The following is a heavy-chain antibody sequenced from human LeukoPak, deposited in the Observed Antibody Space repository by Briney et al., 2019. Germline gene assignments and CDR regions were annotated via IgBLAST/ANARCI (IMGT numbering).Heavy chain of an antibody. V-gene: IGHV2-5*02. CDR1: GFLLSTSGVG. D-gene: IGHD3-3*01. J-gene: IGHJ4*02. CDR2: MYWDDDK. CDR3: AHRLDDFWSGYYPGFDY. Sequence: SGPTLVNPTQTLTLTCTFSGFLLSTSGVGVGWIRQPPGKALEWLALMYWDDDKRYSPSLKSRLTITKATSKNQVVLTMTNMDPVDTATYYCAHRLDDFWSGYYPGFDYWGQGPLVTVSS.